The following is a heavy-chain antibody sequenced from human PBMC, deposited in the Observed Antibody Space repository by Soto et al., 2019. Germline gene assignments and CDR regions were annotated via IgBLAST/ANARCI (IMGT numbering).Heavy chain of an antibody. CDR1: GGSISSSSYY. CDR2: IYYSGST. J-gene: IGHJ4*02. V-gene: IGHV4-39*01. D-gene: IGHD6-6*01. Sequence: PSETVSLTCTVSGGSISSSSYYWGWIRQPPGKGLEWIGSIYYSGSTYYNPSLKSRVTISVDTSKNQFSLKLSSVTAADTAVYYCARRPIAARPFDYWGQGTLVTVSS. CDR3: ARRPIAARPFDY.